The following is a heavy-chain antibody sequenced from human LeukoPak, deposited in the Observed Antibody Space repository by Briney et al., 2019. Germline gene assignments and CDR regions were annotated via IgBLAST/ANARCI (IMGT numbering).Heavy chain of an antibody. CDR3: ARSPGLSGYFNWFDP. Sequence: GGSLRLSCAASGFTFSDAWMSWVRQAPEKGLEWVANIKQDGGEKYYVDSVKGRFTISRDNAKNSLYLQMNSLRAEDTAVYYCARSPGLSGYFNWFDPWGQGTLVTVSS. J-gene: IGHJ5*02. CDR2: IKQDGGEK. V-gene: IGHV3-7*03. CDR1: GFTFSDAW. D-gene: IGHD3-22*01.